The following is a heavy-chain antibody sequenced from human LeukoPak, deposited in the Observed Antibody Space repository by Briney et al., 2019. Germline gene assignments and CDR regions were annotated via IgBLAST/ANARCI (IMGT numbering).Heavy chain of an antibody. CDR3: ATATQPRGYFLH. CDR2: ISVNNGGT. CDR1: GYTFTTYS. Sequence: ASVKVSCKASGYTFTTYSLAWVRQAPGQSLEWKGWISVNNGGTNYAQRFQDKVTLTRDTATNTAYLELRSLRSDDTAIIYCATATQPRGYFLHWGQGTLVTVSS. D-gene: IGHD2-2*01. V-gene: IGHV1-18*01. J-gene: IGHJ1*01.